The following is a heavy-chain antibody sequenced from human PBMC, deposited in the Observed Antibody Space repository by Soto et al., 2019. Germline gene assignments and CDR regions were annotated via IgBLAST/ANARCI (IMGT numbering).Heavy chain of an antibody. J-gene: IGHJ4*02. V-gene: IGHV3-30-3*01. Sequence: QVQLVESGGGVVQPGRSLRLSCAASGFTFSSYAMHWVRQAPGKGLEWVAVISYDGSNKYYADSVKGRFTISRDNSKNTLYLQMNSLRAEDTAVYYCASGYFDWLFLMGYWGQGTLVTVFS. CDR2: ISYDGSNK. CDR3: ASGYFDWLFLMGY. D-gene: IGHD3-9*01. CDR1: GFTFSSYA.